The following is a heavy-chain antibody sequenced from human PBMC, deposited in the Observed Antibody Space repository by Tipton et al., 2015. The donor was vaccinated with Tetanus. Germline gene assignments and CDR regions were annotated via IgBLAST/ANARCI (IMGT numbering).Heavy chain of an antibody. Sequence: TLSLTCNVSGDSINSGDYYWSWIRQPPGKGLEWIGYIYYTGRTDYNPSLKSRVTISLDTSKNQFSLKLSSVTAADTAVYYCARTQGSALIDYWGQGTLVTVSS. CDR1: GDSINSGDYY. V-gene: IGHV4-61*08. J-gene: IGHJ4*02. CDR2: IYYTGRT. CDR3: ARTQGSALIDY. D-gene: IGHD2-8*01.